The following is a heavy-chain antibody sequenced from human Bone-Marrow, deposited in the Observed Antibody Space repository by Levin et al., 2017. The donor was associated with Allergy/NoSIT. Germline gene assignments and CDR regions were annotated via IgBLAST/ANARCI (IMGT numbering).Heavy chain of an antibody. D-gene: IGHD3-9*01. Sequence: LRLSCSVSGGSINSGDHFWSWVRQPPGMGLEWIGYIYYSRSNSYSPSLKSRLTISVDTSKNQFSLKLNSVTAADTAVYFGARSGSLAAMTGYYFDSWGQGTLVTVSS. CDR3: ARSGSLAAMTGYYFDS. CDR2: IYYSRSN. V-gene: IGHV4-30-4*01. J-gene: IGHJ4*02. CDR1: GGSINSGDHF.